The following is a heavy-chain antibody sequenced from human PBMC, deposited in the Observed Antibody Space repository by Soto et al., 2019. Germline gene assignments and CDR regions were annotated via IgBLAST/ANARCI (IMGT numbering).Heavy chain of an antibody. CDR1: GFTFSSYG. D-gene: IGHD2-15*01. Sequence: ESGGGVVQPGRSLRLSCAASGFTFSSYGMHWVRQAPGKGLEWVAVIWYDGSNKYYADSVKGRFTISRDNSKNTLYLQMNSLRAEDTAVYYCARDGLGYCSGGSCGLFDYWGQGTLVTVSS. V-gene: IGHV3-33*01. J-gene: IGHJ4*02. CDR3: ARDGLGYCSGGSCGLFDY. CDR2: IWYDGSNK.